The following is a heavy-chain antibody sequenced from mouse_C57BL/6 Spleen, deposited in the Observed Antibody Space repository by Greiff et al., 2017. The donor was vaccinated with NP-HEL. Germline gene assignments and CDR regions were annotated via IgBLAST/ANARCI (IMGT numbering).Heavy chain of an antibody. J-gene: IGHJ2*01. CDR3: ARYIYYYGSIDY. D-gene: IGHD1-1*01. CDR1: GFTFTDYY. Sequence: EVKLEESGGGLVQPGGSLSLSCAASGFTFTDYYMSWVRQPPGKALEWLGFIRNKANGYTTEYSASVKGRFTISRDNSQSILYLQMNALRAEDSATYYCARYIYYYGSIDYWGQGTTLTVSS. CDR2: IRNKANGYTT. V-gene: IGHV7-3*01.